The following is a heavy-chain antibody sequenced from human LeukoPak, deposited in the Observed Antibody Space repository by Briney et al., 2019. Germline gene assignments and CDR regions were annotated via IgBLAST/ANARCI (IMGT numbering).Heavy chain of an antibody. Sequence: PGGSLRLSCAVSGFTLSDHYVDWVRQAPGRGLEWIGHTRPKALRYSSDYVASVRGRFVMTDDDSEMSVFLQMNSLRPEDTAVYYCARIPITPYYYDRKRGGGDALDYWGQGTLVSVSS. CDR3: ARIPITPYYYDRKRGGGDALDY. V-gene: IGHV3-72*01. J-gene: IGHJ4*02. CDR1: GFTLSDHY. D-gene: IGHD3-22*01. CDR2: TRPKALRYSS.